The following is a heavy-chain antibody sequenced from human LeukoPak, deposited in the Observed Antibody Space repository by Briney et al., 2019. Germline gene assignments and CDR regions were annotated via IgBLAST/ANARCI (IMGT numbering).Heavy chain of an antibody. J-gene: IGHJ6*02. Sequence: GGSLRLSCAASGFTFSSYAMHWVRQAPGKGLEWVAVISYDGSNKYYADSVKGRFTISRDNSKNTLYLQMNSLRAEDTAVYYCARMYYYDSSGYPYYYYYGMDVWGQGSTVTVSS. CDR1: GFTFSSYA. V-gene: IGHV3-30*04. D-gene: IGHD3-22*01. CDR3: ARMYYYDSSGYPYYYYYGMDV. CDR2: ISYDGSNK.